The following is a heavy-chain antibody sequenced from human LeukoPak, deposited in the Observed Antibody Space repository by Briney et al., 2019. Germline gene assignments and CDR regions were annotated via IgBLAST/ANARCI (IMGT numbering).Heavy chain of an antibody. V-gene: IGHV1-24*01. CDR1: GYTLTKLS. CDR2: FDPEDGET. CDR3: ATGRAGGMASDY. D-gene: IGHD5-24*01. Sequence: GASGKVSCKVSGYTLTKLSMHWVRQAPGKGLEWMGGFDPEDGETIYAQKFQGRVTMTEYTSTDTAYMELSSLRSEDTAVYYCATGRAGGMASDYWGQGTLVTVSS. J-gene: IGHJ4*02.